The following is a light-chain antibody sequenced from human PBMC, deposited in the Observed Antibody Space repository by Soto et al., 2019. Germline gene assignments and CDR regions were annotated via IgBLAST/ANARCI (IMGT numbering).Light chain of an antibody. Sequence: QSALTQPDSVSGSPGQTITISCTGTNSDVDGYNYVSWYQQHPGKAPKFMIYDVSSRPSGVSDRFSGSKSGNTASLTISGLQAEDETDYYCSSYTTSNTRQIVFGTGTKVTVL. J-gene: IGLJ1*01. CDR3: SSYTTSNTRQIV. CDR1: NSDVDGYNY. CDR2: DVS. V-gene: IGLV2-14*01.